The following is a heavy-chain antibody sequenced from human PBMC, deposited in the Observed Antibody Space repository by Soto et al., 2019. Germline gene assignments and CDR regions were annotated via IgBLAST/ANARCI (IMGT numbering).Heavy chain of an antibody. CDR3: ARGRFGEIHDY. Sequence: LSLTCAVSSGSLSGGDAYWSWLRQPPGKGLEWIGYIFYTGGTHYNTSLKSRVSISVDTSKNQFSLNLYSVTAADTAVYYCARGRFGEIHDYWGQGSLVTVSS. D-gene: IGHD3-10*01. J-gene: IGHJ4*02. CDR1: SGSLSGGDAY. V-gene: IGHV4-30-4*01. CDR2: IFYTGGT.